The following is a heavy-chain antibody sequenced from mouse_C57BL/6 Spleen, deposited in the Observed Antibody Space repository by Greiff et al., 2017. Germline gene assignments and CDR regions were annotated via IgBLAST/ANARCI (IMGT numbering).Heavy chain of an antibody. V-gene: IGHV1-82*01. CDR2: ISPGDGDT. CDR1: GYAFSSSW. CDR3: ARGDYDGSSTFDY. J-gene: IGHJ2*01. Sequence: VQLQQSGPELVKPEASVKISCKASGYAFSSSWMNWVKQRPGKGLEWIGRISPGDGDTNYNGKFKGKATLTAYKSSSTAYMQLRSLTSEDSAVYFCARGDYDGSSTFDYWGQGTTLTVSS. D-gene: IGHD1-1*01.